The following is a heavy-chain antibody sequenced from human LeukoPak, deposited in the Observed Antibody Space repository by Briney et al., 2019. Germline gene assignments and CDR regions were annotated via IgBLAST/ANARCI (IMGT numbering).Heavy chain of an antibody. CDR3: ARAVVPAANYYYYMDV. Sequence: ASVKVSCKASGYTFTSYDINWVRQATGQGLEWMGWMNPNSGNTGYAQKFQGRVTITRNTSISTAYMELSSLRSEDTALYYCARAVVPAANYYYYMDVWGKGTTVTVSS. CDR2: MNPNSGNT. CDR1: GYTFTSYD. J-gene: IGHJ6*03. V-gene: IGHV1-8*03. D-gene: IGHD2-2*01.